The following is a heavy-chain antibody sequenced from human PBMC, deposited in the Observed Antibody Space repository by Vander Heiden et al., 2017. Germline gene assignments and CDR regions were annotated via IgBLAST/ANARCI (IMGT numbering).Heavy chain of an antibody. V-gene: IGHV3-13*01. CDR2: IQATGDT. CDR3: ARKMGIAAAGTFDY. CDR1: GFALSSYN. Sequence: EVQLVESGGGLVRPGGSLRLSCAASGFALSSYNMHWVRQTKEKRLEWVSSIQATGDTFYSGSVQGRFTISRENADNSLYLQMNSLTVGDTAVYYCARKMGIAAAGTFDYWGQGTPVTVSS. D-gene: IGHD6-13*01. J-gene: IGHJ4*02.